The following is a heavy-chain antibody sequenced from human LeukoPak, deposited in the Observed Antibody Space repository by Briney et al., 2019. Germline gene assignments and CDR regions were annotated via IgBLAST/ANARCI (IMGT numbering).Heavy chain of an antibody. V-gene: IGHV4-34*08. D-gene: IGHD3-22*01. CDR3: ARRTTYYYDSSGYYWGSYYYFYMDV. J-gene: IGHJ6*03. CDR1: GFTFSSCG. CDR2: INHGGST. Sequence: PGGSLRLSCAASGFTFSSCGMSWVRQAPGKGLEWLGEINHGGSTNYNPSLKSRVTISIDTSKNQFSLKLSSVTAADTAVYYCARRTTYYYDSSGYYWGSYYYFYMDVWGKGTTVTISS.